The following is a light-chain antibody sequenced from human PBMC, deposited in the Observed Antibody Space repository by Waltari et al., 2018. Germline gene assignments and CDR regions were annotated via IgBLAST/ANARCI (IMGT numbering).Light chain of an antibody. Sequence: QSALTQPPSASGSPGPSVTISCTGTSSDVGAHNYVPWYQQYPGKAPKLIIYEVSKRPSGVPDRFSGSKSGNTASLTVSGLQADDEADYYCSSHGGSKVFGGGTKLTVL. CDR1: SSDVGAHNY. CDR3: SSHGGSKV. V-gene: IGLV2-8*01. J-gene: IGLJ2*01. CDR2: EVS.